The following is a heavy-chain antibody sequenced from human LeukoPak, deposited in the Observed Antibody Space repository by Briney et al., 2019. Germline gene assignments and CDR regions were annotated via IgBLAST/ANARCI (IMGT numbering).Heavy chain of an antibody. CDR1: GGSISSSSYY. Sequence: SETLSLTCTVSGGSISSSSYYWGWIRQPPGKGLEWIGSIYYSGSTYYNPSLKSRVTISVDTSKNQFSLKLSSVTAADTAVYYCAREVGKYYFDYWGQGTLVTVSS. CDR3: AREVGKYYFDY. V-gene: IGHV4-39*07. J-gene: IGHJ4*02. CDR2: IYYSGST. D-gene: IGHD1-26*01.